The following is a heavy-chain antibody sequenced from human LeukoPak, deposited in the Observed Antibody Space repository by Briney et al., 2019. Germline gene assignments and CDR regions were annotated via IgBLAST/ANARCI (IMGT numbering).Heavy chain of an antibody. CDR3: AWSSGYDYSFDY. D-gene: IGHD5-12*01. J-gene: IGHJ4*02. CDR2: IYYSGST. Sequence: PSETLSLTCTVSGGSISSYYWSRIRQPPGKGLEWIGYIYYSGSTNYNPSLKSRVTISVDTSKNQFSLKLSSVTAADTAVYYCAWSSGYDYSFDYWGQGTLVTVSS. V-gene: IGHV4-59*01. CDR1: GGSISSYY.